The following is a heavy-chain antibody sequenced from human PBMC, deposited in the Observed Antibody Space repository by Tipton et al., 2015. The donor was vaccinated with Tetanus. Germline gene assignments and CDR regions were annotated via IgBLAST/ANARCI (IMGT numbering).Heavy chain of an antibody. CDR2: ISNWNT. J-gene: IGHJ4*02. CDR3: AGGITEGYNRRLDY. V-gene: IGHV4-4*07. Sequence: GLVKPSETLSLTCTVSRGPISSYYWSWIRQPAGKGLEWVGHISNWNTDYSTSLKSRVTLSVDLSKNQFSLQLRAVTAADTAVYYCAGGITEGYNRRLDYWGQG. D-gene: IGHD5-24*01. CDR1: RGPISSYY.